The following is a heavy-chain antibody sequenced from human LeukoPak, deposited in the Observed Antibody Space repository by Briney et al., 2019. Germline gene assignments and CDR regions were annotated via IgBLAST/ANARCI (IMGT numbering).Heavy chain of an antibody. CDR2: ISGSGGST. CDR3: GKDRTYYYDSSGYYVY. Sequence: GGSLRLSCAASGFTFSSYAMSWVRQAPGKGLEWVSAISGSGGSTYYADSVKGRFTISRDNSKNTLYLQMNSLRAEDTAVYYCGKDRTYYYDSSGYYVYWGQGTLVTVSS. D-gene: IGHD3-22*01. J-gene: IGHJ4*02. CDR1: GFTFSSYA. V-gene: IGHV3-23*01.